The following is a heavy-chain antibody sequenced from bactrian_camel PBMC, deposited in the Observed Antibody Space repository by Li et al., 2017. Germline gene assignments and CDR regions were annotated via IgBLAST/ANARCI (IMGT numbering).Heavy chain of an antibody. D-gene: IGHD6*01. Sequence: VQLVESGGGLVRPGGSLRLSCAASGFTFSSYAMSWVRQAPGKGLEWVVGIYRDGTSGYADSVQGRFTISKDNAKNTLYLQMNSLKPEDTAMYYCAARESGFFSIRRCTAVTSTTGFGYWGQGTQVTVS. CDR2: IYRDGTS. CDR3: AARESGFFSIRRCTAVTSTTGFGY. J-gene: IGHJ6*01. CDR1: GFTFSSYA. V-gene: IGHV3S10*01.